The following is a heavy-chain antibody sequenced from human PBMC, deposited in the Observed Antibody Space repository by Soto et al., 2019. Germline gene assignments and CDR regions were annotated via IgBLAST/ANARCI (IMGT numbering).Heavy chain of an antibody. CDR3: GSGYSYYYGMDV. CDR1: GGSFSGYY. Sequence: SETMSLTCSVYGGSFSGYYWSWIRQPPGKGLEWIGEINHSGSTNYNPSLKSRVTISVDTSKNQFSLKLSSVTAADTAVYYCGSGYSYYYGMDVWGQGTTVTAP. J-gene: IGHJ6*02. D-gene: IGHD2-21*01. CDR2: INHSGST. V-gene: IGHV4-34*01.